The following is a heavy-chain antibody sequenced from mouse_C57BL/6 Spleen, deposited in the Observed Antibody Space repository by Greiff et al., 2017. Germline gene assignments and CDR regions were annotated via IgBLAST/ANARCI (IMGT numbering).Heavy chain of an antibody. D-gene: IGHD2-13*01. V-gene: IGHV1-55*01. CDR1: GYTFTSYW. CDR2: IYPGSGST. Sequence: QVQLQQPGAELVKPGASVKMSCKASGYTFTSYWITWVKLRPGQGLEWIGDIYPGSGSTNYNEKFKSKATLTVDKSSSPAYMQLSSLTSEDAAVYYCARDDSWFAYWGQGTLVTVSA. J-gene: IGHJ3*01. CDR3: ARDDSWFAY.